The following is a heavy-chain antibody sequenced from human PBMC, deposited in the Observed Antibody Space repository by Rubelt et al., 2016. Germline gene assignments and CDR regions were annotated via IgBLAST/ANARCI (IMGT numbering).Heavy chain of an antibody. CDR1: GFTFPAYA. CDR2: SNSGGSST. J-gene: IGHJ4*02. D-gene: IGHD5-24*01. CDR3: ARVGGYNGVGGY. Sequence: EVQLVESGGGLVQPGGSLRLSCAASGFTFPAYALHWVRHPPGKCLEWVAGSNSGGSSTSCAESVKARFTFPRDNAKNKLHLQMNRRAAADAAVDYGARVGGYNGVGGYCGQGTLVTVAS. V-gene: IGHV3-74*02.